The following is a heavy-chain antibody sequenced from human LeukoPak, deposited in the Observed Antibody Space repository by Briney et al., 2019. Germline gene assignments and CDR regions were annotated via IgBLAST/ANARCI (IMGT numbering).Heavy chain of an antibody. CDR1: GYTFTSYD. V-gene: IGHV1-8*01. J-gene: IGHJ6*03. CDR3: ARGGGNDYYYYYMDV. CDR2: MNPNSGNT. D-gene: IGHD1-1*01. Sequence: GASVKVSCKASGYTFTSYDINWVRQATGQGLEWMGWMNPNSGNTGYAQKFQGRVTMTRNTSISTAYMELGSLRSEDTAVYYCARGGGNDYYYYYMDVWGKGTTVTVSS.